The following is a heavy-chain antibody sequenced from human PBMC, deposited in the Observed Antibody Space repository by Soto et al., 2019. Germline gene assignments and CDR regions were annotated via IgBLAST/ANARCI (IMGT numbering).Heavy chain of an antibody. V-gene: IGHV3-30*18. CDR2: ISYDGSNQ. CDR3: AKDTGDDY. D-gene: IGHD3-10*01. J-gene: IGHJ4*02. Sequence: QVQLVESGGGVVQPGRSLRLSCAASGFTFSSYGMYWVRQAPGKGLEWVARISYDGSNQFYGDSVKGRFTISRDNSKNTLYLQMNSLRSEDTAVYYCAKDTGDDYWGQGTLVTVSS. CDR1: GFTFSSYG.